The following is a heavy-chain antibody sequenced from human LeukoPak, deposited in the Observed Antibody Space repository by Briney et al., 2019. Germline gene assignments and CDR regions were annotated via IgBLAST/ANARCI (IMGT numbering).Heavy chain of an antibody. CDR1: GFSFDDYA. J-gene: IGHJ4*02. CDR3: AKDACSGTSCSFDY. V-gene: IGHV3-9*01. Sequence: AGRSLRLSCAASGFSFDDYAMHWVRQAPGKGLEWVSGITWNSGSTGYADSVKGRFTTSRDNAKNSLFVQMNSLRAEDTALYYCAKDACSGTSCSFDYWGQGTLVTVSS. CDR2: ITWNSGST. D-gene: IGHD2-2*01.